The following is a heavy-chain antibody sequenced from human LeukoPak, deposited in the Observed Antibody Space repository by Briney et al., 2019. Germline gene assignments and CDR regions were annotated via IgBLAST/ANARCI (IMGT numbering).Heavy chain of an antibody. CDR2: FYPVDSDT. CDR3: VRSITMVRGVPYNWFDP. V-gene: IGHV5-51*01. CDR1: GYSFTSYS. J-gene: IGHJ5*02. Sequence: GESLKISCQGSGYSFTSYSIGWVRQMPGKGLEWMGIFYPVDSDTRYSPSFHDQVTISTDKTISTAYLQWRSLKDSGSAMYYCVRSITMVRGVPYNWFDPWGQGTLVTVSS. D-gene: IGHD3-10*01.